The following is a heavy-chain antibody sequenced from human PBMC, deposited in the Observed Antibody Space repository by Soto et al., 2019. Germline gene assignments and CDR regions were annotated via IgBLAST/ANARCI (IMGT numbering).Heavy chain of an antibody. CDR1: GYSFTSYW. D-gene: IGHD5-18*01. CDR3: ARLATKEQLWTLYYCYYAMDV. CDR2: IDPSDSYT. Sequence: GESLKISCKGSGYSFTSYWISWVRQMPGNGLEWMGRIDPSDSYTNYSPSFQDHVTISADKSISTAYLQWSSLKASYTAMYYCARLATKEQLWTLYYCYYAMDVWGQGTTVTVSS. V-gene: IGHV5-10-1*01. J-gene: IGHJ6*02.